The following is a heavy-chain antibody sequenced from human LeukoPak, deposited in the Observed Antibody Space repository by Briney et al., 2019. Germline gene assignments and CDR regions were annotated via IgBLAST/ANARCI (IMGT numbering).Heavy chain of an antibody. V-gene: IGHV5-10-1*01. D-gene: IGHD6-19*01. CDR1: GYSFTNHW. CDR3: ARSWVAGYGTVLDY. CDR2: IDPTDSYT. J-gene: IGHJ4*02. Sequence: GESLKISCKGSGYSFTNHWISWVRQRPGKGLEWMGRIDPTDSYTNYGPSFQGHVTISVDKSISAAYLQWSSLKASDTAMYYCARSWVAGYGTVLDYWGQGTLVSVSS.